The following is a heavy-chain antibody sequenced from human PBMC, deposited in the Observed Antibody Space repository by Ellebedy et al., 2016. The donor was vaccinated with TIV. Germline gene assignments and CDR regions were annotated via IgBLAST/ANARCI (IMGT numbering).Heavy chain of an antibody. CDR2: MSYDGSYK. D-gene: IGHD4-23*01. CDR3: AKDRHSDYGGWFDP. V-gene: IGHV3-30*18. J-gene: IGHJ5*02. Sequence: GGSLRLXXGASGFTFSDYAMHWVRQAPGKGLEWVAFMSYDGSYKHYVDSVKGRFTISRDNSKNTLFLQMNSLRPEDTAAYYCAKDRHSDYGGWFDPWGQGTLVTVSS. CDR1: GFTFSDYA.